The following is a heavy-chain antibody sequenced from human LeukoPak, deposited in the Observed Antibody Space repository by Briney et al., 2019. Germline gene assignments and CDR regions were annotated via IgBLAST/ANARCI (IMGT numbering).Heavy chain of an antibody. D-gene: IGHD3-10*01. Sequence: PSETLSLTCTVSGGSISSYYWSWIRQPPGKGLEWIGYIYYSGSTNYNPSLKSRVTISVDTSKNRFSLKLSSVTAADTAVYYCARGSYGSGSYLSWGQGTLVTVSS. J-gene: IGHJ5*02. V-gene: IGHV4-59*01. CDR1: GGSISSYY. CDR2: IYYSGST. CDR3: ARGSYGSGSYLS.